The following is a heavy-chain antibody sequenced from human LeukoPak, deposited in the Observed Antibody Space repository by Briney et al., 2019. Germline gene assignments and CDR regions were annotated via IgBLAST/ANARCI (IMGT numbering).Heavy chain of an antibody. CDR2: IIPIFGTA. V-gene: IGHV1-69*13. CDR3: ARDRGTPDAFDI. J-gene: IGHJ3*02. D-gene: IGHD3-10*01. CDR1: GGTFSSYA. Sequence: SVKVSCKASGGTFSSYAISWVRQAPGQGLEWMGGIIPIFGTANYAQKFQGRVTITADESTSTVYMELSSLRSEDTAVYYCARDRGTPDAFDIWGQGTMVTVSS.